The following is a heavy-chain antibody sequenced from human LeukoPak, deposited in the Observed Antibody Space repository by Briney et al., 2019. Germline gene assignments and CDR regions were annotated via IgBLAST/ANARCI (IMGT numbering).Heavy chain of an antibody. D-gene: IGHD1-26*01. CDR2: IIPIFGTA. Sequence: GGSLRLSCAASGFTFSSYAISWVRQAPGQGLEWMGGIIPIFGTANYAQKFQGRVTITADESTSTAYMELSSLRSEDTAVYYCAAAKTIERNSGSYLDGFDIWGQGTMVTVSS. CDR1: GFTFSSYA. J-gene: IGHJ3*02. CDR3: AAAKTIERNSGSYLDGFDI. V-gene: IGHV1-69*01.